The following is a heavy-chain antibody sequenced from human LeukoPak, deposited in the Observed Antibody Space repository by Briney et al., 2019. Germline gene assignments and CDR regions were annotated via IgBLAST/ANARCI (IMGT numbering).Heavy chain of an antibody. D-gene: IGHD1-26*01. CDR3: ARRMSSGSNPFDY. Sequence: GGSLRLSCAASGFTFSDYYMSWIRQAPGKGLEWVSYISSSGSTIYYADSVKGRFTISRDNAKNSLYLQMNSLRAEDTAVYYCARRMSSGSNPFDYWGQGTLVTVSS. CDR1: GFTFSDYY. J-gene: IGHJ4*02. CDR2: ISSSGSTI. V-gene: IGHV3-11*01.